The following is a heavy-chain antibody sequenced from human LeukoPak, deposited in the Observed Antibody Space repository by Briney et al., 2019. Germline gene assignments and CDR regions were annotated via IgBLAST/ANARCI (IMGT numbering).Heavy chain of an antibody. D-gene: IGHD2-2*01. Sequence: GGSLRLSCAASGFTFSSYAMSWVRQAPGKGLERVSAISGSGGSTYYADSVKGRFTISRDNSKNTLYLQMNSLRAEDTAVYYCAKDIPVVPEVEYFDLWGRGTLVTVSS. CDR3: AKDIPVVPEVEYFDL. CDR1: GFTFSSYA. J-gene: IGHJ2*01. V-gene: IGHV3-23*01. CDR2: ISGSGGST.